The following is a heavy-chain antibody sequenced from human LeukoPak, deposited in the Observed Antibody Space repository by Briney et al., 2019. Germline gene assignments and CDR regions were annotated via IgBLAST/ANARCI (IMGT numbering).Heavy chain of an antibody. Sequence: ASVKVSCKASGYTFTGYYMHLVRQAPGQGLEWMGRINPNSGGTNYAQKFQGRVTMTRDTSISTAYMELSRLRSDDTAVYYCARDHCSSTSCYGFDYWGQGTLVTVSS. CDR2: INPNSGGT. D-gene: IGHD2-2*01. J-gene: IGHJ4*02. CDR3: ARDHCSSTSCYGFDY. V-gene: IGHV1-2*02. CDR1: GYTFTGYY.